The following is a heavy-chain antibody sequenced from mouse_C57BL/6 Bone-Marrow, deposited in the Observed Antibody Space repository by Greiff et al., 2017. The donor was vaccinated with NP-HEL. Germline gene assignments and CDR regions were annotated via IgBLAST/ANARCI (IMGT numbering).Heavy chain of an antibody. V-gene: IGHV1-81*01. CDR3: APDSYYSSWYAY. D-gene: IGHD2-3*01. J-gene: IGHJ3*01. Sequence: QVQLQQSGAELARPGASVKLPCKASGYTFTSYGISWVKQRPGKGLEWIGEINPRSGDTFYNEKFKGKATLTVDKSSSTAYMELRSLTSEDSAVYFCAPDSYYSSWYAYWGQGTLVTVSA. CDR1: GYTFTSYG. CDR2: INPRSGDT.